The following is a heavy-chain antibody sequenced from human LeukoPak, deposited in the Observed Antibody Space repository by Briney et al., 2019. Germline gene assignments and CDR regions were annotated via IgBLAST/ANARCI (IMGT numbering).Heavy chain of an antibody. D-gene: IGHD3-22*01. V-gene: IGHV1-2*02. CDR3: ARVSYYYDSSGYVDY. CDR1: GYTFTGYY. Sequence: AASVKVSCKASGYTFTGYYMHWVRQAPGQGLEWMGWINPNSGGTNYAQKFQGRVTMTRDTSISTAYMELSRLRSDDTAVYYCARVSYYYDSSGYVDYWGQGTLVTVS. CDR2: INPNSGGT. J-gene: IGHJ4*02.